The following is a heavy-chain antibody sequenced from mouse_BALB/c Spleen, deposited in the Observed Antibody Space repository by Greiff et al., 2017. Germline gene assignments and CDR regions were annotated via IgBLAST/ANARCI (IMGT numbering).Heavy chain of an antibody. Sequence: QVQLQQSGAELVMPGASVKMSCKASGYTFTDYWMHWVKQRPGQGLEWIGAIDTSDSYTSYNQKFKGKATLTVDESSSTAYMQLSSLTSEDSAVYYCARKGQLGHAMDYWGQGTSVTVSS. D-gene: IGHD3-1*01. CDR2: IDTSDSYT. V-gene: IGHV1-69*01. CDR1: GYTFTDYW. CDR3: ARKGQLGHAMDY. J-gene: IGHJ4*01.